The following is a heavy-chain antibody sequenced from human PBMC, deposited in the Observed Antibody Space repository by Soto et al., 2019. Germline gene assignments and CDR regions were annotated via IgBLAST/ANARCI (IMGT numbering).Heavy chain of an antibody. J-gene: IGHJ6*01. CDR1: GGSISSSSYY. D-gene: IGHD6-13*01. V-gene: IGHV4-39*01. Sequence: LSLTCTVSGGSISSSSYYWGWIRQPPGKGLEWIGSIYYSGSTYYNPSLKSRVTISVDTSKNQFSLKLGSVTAADTAVYYCARHSAAAGRYYYGMDVWGQGTTVTVSS. CDR2: IYYSGST. CDR3: ARHSAAAGRYYYGMDV.